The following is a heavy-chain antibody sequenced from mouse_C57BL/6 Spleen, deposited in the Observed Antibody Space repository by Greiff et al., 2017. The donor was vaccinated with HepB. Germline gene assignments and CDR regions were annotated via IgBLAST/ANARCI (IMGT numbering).Heavy chain of an antibody. V-gene: IGHV1-18*01. CDR3: ARRKGYYYGSSYPFAY. J-gene: IGHJ3*01. D-gene: IGHD1-1*01. CDR2: INPNNGGT. Sequence: VQLQQSGPELVKPGASVKIPCKASGYTFTDYNMDWVKQSHGKSLEWIGDINPNNGGTIYNQKFKGKATLTVDKSSSTAYMELRSLTSEDTAVYYCARRKGYYYGSSYPFAYWGQGTLVTVSA. CDR1: GYTFTDYN.